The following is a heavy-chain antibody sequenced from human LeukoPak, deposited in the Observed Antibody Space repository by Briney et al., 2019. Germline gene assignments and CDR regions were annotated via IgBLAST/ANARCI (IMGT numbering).Heavy chain of an antibody. CDR2: ISVGAEYI. Sequence: GGSLRLSCAASGFTFSTYVMNWFRQAPGKGLEWVSTISVGAEYIFYADSVKGRFAISRDDSNNALYLQMHSLRAEDTALYYCASGPPFLKYFEYWGQGTLVTVSS. J-gene: IGHJ4*02. CDR3: ASGPPFLKYFEY. CDR1: GFTFSTYV. D-gene: IGHD3-3*01. V-gene: IGHV3-23*01.